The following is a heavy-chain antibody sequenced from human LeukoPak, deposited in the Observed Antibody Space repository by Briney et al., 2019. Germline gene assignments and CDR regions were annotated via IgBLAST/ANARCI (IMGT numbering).Heavy chain of an antibody. CDR1: GFTFSSYA. V-gene: IGHV3-23*01. D-gene: IGHD3-22*01. CDR2: ISGSGGST. Sequence: GGSLRLSCTASGFTFSSYAMSWVRQAPGKGLEWVSAISGSGGSTYYADSVKGRFTMSRDNSKNTLYLQMNSLRAEDTAVYYCAKAVTYYYDSSGYSTQSYGEFDYWGQGTLVTVSS. CDR3: AKAVTYYYDSSGYSTQSYGEFDY. J-gene: IGHJ4*02.